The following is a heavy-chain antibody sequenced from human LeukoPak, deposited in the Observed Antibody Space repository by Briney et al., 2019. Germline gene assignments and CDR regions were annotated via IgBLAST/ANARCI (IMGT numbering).Heavy chain of an antibody. V-gene: IGHV1-18*01. CDR1: GYTFTSYG. D-gene: IGHD6-19*01. CDR2: ISAYNGNT. Sequence: ATVEVSCKASGYTFTSYGISWVRQAPGQGLEWMGWISAYNGNTNYAQKLQGRVTMTTDTSTSTAYMELRSLRSDDTAVYYCARADKNAVAGFGVGLIDYWGQGTLVTVSS. J-gene: IGHJ4*02. CDR3: ARADKNAVAGFGVGLIDY.